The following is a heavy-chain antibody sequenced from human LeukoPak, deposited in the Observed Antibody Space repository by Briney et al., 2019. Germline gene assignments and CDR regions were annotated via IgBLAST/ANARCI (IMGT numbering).Heavy chain of an antibody. D-gene: IGHD4-17*01. CDR1: GGTFSSYA. CDR2: IIPIFGTA. CDR3: ASFSDYGDSVGAFDI. Sequence: SVKVSCKASGGTFSSYAISWVRQAPGQGLEWMGGIIPIFGTASYAQKFQGRVTMTRDMSTSTVYMELSSLRSEDTAVYYCASFSDYGDSVGAFDIWGQGTMVTVSS. J-gene: IGHJ3*02. V-gene: IGHV1-69*05.